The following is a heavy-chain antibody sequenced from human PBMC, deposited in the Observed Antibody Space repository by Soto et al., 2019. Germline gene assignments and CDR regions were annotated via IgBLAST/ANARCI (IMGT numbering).Heavy chain of an antibody. V-gene: IGHV1-69*01. CDR2: IIPILGTA. D-gene: IGHD2-15*01. CDR1: GGTFSSYA. Sequence: QVQLVQSGAEVKKPGSSVKVSCKASGGTFSSYAISWVRQAPGQGLEWMGGIIPILGTANYAQKFQGRVTITADESTSKGYIELRSLRSEDTAGYYCARDKGSLGMVVAAPYYYYGMDVWGQGTTVTGSS. J-gene: IGHJ6*02. CDR3: ARDKGSLGMVVAAPYYYYGMDV.